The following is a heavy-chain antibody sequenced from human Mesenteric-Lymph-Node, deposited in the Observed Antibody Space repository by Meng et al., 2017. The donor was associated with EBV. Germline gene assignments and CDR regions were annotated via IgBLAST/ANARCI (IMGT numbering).Heavy chain of an antibody. Sequence: QGRLVQSGFELKTPEASVKVSCKASGYTFIGYSINWLRQAPGQGLEWMGYISTSTGNPTYAQGFTGRFVFSLDTSVSTAYLQISSLKAEDTAVYYCARDLRSGSYDYWGQGTLVTVSS. V-gene: IGHV7-4-1*02. D-gene: IGHD1-26*01. CDR3: ARDLRSGSYDY. CDR1: GYTFIGYS. J-gene: IGHJ4*02. CDR2: ISTSTGNP.